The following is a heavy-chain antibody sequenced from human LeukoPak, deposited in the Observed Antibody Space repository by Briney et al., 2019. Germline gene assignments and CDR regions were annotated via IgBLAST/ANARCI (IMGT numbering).Heavy chain of an antibody. CDR2: ISAYNGDT. V-gene: IGHV1-18*01. Sequence: GASVKVSCKASGYTFGSYGISWVRQAPGQGLEWVGWISAYNGDTRYAQHLQGRVTLTTDTSTGTAYMELRSLTSDDTALYYCARDTALLITPGGPDFWGRGTLITVSS. D-gene: IGHD2-8*02. CDR3: ARDTALLITPGGPDF. CDR1: GYTFGSYG. J-gene: IGHJ4*02.